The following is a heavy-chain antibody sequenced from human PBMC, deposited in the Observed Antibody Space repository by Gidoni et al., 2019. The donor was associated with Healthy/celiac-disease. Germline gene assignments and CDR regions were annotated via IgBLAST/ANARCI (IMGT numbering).Heavy chain of an antibody. J-gene: IGHJ3*02. D-gene: IGHD3-22*01. V-gene: IGHV5-51*01. Sequence: EVQLVQSGAEVKKPGESLKISCKGSGYSFTSYWIGLVRQMPGKGLEWMGIIYPGDSDTRYSPSFQGQVTISADKSISTAYLQWSSLKASDTAMYYCARAPRGYYDSSGYYLPRDAFDIWGQGTMVTVSS. CDR3: ARAPRGYYDSSGYYLPRDAFDI. CDR2: IYPGDSDT. CDR1: GYSFTSYW.